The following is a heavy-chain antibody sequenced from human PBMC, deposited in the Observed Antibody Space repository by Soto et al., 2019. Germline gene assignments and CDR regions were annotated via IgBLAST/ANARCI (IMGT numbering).Heavy chain of an antibody. V-gene: IGHV1-3*01. CDR3: ARTMNTANNSNPNGMNV. Sequence: QAQLMQSGAEVKKPGASVKVSCEASGYTFPSYVIHWVRQTPGQRLEWMGWIHAGNVYAEYSQKFQGRVTITRDTSARTVYRELSSLKSEDTAVYYCARTMNTANNSNPNGMNVGGKGPLVTVSS. D-gene: IGHD5-18*01. CDR2: IHAGNVYA. J-gene: IGHJ6*04. CDR1: GYTFPSYV.